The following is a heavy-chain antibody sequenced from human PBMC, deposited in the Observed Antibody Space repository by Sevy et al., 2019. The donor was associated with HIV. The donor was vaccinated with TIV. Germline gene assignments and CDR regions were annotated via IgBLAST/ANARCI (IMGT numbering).Heavy chain of an antibody. V-gene: IGHV3-30*02. Sequence: GGSLRLSCAASGFTFSSYGMHWVRQAPGKGLEWVAFIRYDGSNKYYADSVKGRFTISRDNSKNTLYLQMNSLRAEDTAVDYCATADIVVVAAEGNRPNYYYYGMDVWGQGTTVTVSS. D-gene: IGHD2-2*01. CDR1: GFTFSSYG. CDR3: ATADIVVVAAEGNRPNYYYYGMDV. CDR2: IRYDGSNK. J-gene: IGHJ6*02.